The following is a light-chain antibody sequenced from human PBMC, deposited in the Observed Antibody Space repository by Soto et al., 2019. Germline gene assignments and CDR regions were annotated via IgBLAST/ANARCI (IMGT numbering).Light chain of an antibody. CDR3: QQYFITPWT. J-gene: IGKJ1*01. V-gene: IGKV4-1*01. CDR1: QSVLFSANQNHY. Sequence: DIVMTQSPASLAVSLGESATINCKSSQSVLFSANQNHYLAWYQQKPGQPPKLLIYWATARESGVPDRFSGRGSGTDFTLTISSLQAEDVAVYYCQQYFITPWTFGQGTKVEIK. CDR2: WAT.